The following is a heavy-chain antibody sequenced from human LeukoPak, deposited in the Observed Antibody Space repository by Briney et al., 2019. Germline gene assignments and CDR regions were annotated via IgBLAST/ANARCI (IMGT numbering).Heavy chain of an antibody. J-gene: IGHJ4*02. V-gene: IGHV3-23*01. CDR1: GFTFSSHA. CDR2: ISNSGDTT. CDR3: AKSAVRTSISRYFDY. D-gene: IGHD3-9*01. Sequence: GGSLRLSCAASGFTFSSHAMNWVRQAPGKGLEWVSVISNSGDTTHYADSVKGRFAVSRDNSKNTLYLQMDSLRAEDTAVYYCAKSAVRTSISRYFDYWGQGTLVTVSS.